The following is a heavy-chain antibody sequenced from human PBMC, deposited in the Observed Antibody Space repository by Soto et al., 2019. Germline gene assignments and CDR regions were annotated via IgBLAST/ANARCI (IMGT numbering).Heavy chain of an antibody. J-gene: IGHJ4*02. CDR2: IIPILGIA. V-gene: IGHV1-69*02. Sequence: QVQLVQSGAEVKKPGSSVKVSCKASGGTFSSYTISWVRQAPGQGLEWMGRIIPILGIANYAQKFQGRVTITADKSTSTAYMELSSLRSEDTAVYYCAGFIRAAAGIFPVPFDYWGQGTLVTVSS. CDR1: GGTFSSYT. CDR3: AGFIRAAAGIFPVPFDY. D-gene: IGHD6-13*01.